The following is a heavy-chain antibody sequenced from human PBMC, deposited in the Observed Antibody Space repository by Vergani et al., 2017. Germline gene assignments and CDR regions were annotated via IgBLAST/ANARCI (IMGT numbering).Heavy chain of an antibody. Sequence: QVQLQESGPGLVKPSGTLSLTCAVSGGSISSSNWWSWVRPPPGKGLEWIGEIYHSGSTNYNPSLKSRVTISVDKSKNQVSLKLSAVTAADTAVYYCARGSRLRITTSCVRGNYMDVWGKGTTVTVSS. CDR3: ARGSRLRITTSCVRGNYMDV. D-gene: IGHD3-3*01. J-gene: IGHJ6*03. CDR2: IYHSGST. V-gene: IGHV4-4*02. CDR1: GGSISSSNW.